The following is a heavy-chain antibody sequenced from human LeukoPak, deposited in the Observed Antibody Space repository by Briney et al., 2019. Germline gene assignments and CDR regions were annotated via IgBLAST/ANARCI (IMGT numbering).Heavy chain of an antibody. J-gene: IGHJ5*02. CDR1: GFTFEDYG. D-gene: IGHD4-11*01. CDR2: INWNGVST. Sequence: GGSLRLSCAAPGFTFEDYGMSWVRQAPGKGLEWVSGINWNGVSTAYADSVKGRFTISRDNAKNSLYLQMNSLRAEDTALYYCARGGDYSNYLRFDPWGQGTLSPSPQ. CDR3: ARGGDYSNYLRFDP. V-gene: IGHV3-20*04.